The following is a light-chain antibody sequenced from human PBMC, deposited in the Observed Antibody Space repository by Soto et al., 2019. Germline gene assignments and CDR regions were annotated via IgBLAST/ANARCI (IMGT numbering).Light chain of an antibody. V-gene: IGKV3-11*01. CDR3: QQRNVWPPIT. J-gene: IGKJ5*01. CDR2: DAS. Sequence: VVLTQSPANLSCSPLGRATRSCRASQSIRTSLAWYQQKPGQAPRLVIFDASNRANGVPARFGGSGSGTDFTLTINSLEPEDFAVYYCQQRNVWPPITFGQGTRLEI. CDR1: QSIRTS.